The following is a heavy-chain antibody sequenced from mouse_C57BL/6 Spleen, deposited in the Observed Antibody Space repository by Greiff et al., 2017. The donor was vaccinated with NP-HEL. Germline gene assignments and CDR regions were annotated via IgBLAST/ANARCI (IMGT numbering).Heavy chain of an antibody. V-gene: IGHV1-15*01. D-gene: IGHD1-1*01. Sequence: QVQLQQSGAELVRPGASVTLSCKASGYTFTDYEMHWVKQTPVHGLEWIGAIDPETGGTAYNQKFKGKAILTADKSSSTAYMELRSLTSEDSAVYYCTRGTTVVAPGFDVWGTGTTVTVSS. CDR2: IDPETGGT. CDR1: GYTFTDYE. J-gene: IGHJ1*03. CDR3: TRGTTVVAPGFDV.